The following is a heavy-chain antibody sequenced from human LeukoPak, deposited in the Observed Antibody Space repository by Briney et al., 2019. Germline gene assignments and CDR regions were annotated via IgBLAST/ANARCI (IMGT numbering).Heavy chain of an antibody. CDR2: ISGSGGST. CDR1: GFTFSGYY. V-gene: IGHV3-23*01. J-gene: IGHJ4*02. D-gene: IGHD5-12*01. CDR3: AKDLIPTRGYSGYDYTGLGY. Sequence: GGSLRLSCAASGFTFSGYYMSWIRQAPGKGLEWVSAISGSGGSTYYADSVKGRFTISRDNSKNTLYLQMNSLRAEDTAVYYCAKDLIPTRGYSGYDYTGLGYWGQGTLVTVSS.